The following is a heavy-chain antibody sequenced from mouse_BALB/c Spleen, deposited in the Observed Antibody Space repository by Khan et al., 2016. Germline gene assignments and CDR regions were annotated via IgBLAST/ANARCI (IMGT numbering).Heavy chain of an antibody. CDR1: GFNIKDTY. Sequence: VQLQQSGAELVKPGASVKLSCTASGFNIKDTYMHWVKQRPEQGLEWIGRIDPANGNTKYDPKFQGKATIKADTSSNTAYLKLSSLTSEDTAVYYCARGRTAFAYWGQGTLVTVSA. J-gene: IGHJ3*01. CDR2: IDPANGNT. V-gene: IGHV14-3*02. CDR3: ARGRTAFAY. D-gene: IGHD4-1*01.